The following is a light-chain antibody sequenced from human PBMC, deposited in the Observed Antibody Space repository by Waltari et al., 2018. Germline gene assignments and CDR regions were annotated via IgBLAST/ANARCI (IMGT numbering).Light chain of an antibody. CDR3: CSYAGSYTYV. CDR1: SSDVGGYNS. V-gene: IGLV2-11*01. J-gene: IGLJ1*01. Sequence: QSALTQPRPVSGSPGQSVTISCTGTSSDVGGYNSLSWYQQHPGKAPKLMIYDVSKRPSGVPDRFSGSKSGNTASLTISGLKAEDEADYYCCSYAGSYTYVFGTGTKVTVL. CDR2: DVS.